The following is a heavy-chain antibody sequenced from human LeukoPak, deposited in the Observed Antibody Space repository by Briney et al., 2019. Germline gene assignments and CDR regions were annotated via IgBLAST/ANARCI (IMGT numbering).Heavy chain of an antibody. CDR1: GFTFSSYG. CDR3: AKERQVGTTAFDS. V-gene: IGHV3-23*01. J-gene: IGHJ4*02. D-gene: IGHD1-26*01. Sequence: GGSLRLSCAASGFTFSSYGMSWVRQAPGKGLEWVSAISGSGGSTYYADSVKGRFTISRDNSKNTLYLQMNGLRDEDTAVYYCAKERQVGTTAFDSWGQGSLVTVSS. CDR2: ISGSGGST.